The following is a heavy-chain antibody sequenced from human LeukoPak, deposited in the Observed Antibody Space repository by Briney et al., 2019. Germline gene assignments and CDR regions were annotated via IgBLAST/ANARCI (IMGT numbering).Heavy chain of an antibody. D-gene: IGHD6-19*01. CDR1: GFTLSSYA. J-gene: IGHJ3*02. CDR2: ISGSAGST. Sequence: GGSLRLSCAASGFTLSSYAMSWVRQAPGKGLKWVSAISGSAGSTNYADSVKGRFTISRDNSKNTVYLQMNSLRAEDTAVYYCARHSSGWYGDGFDIWGQGSMVTVSS. CDR3: ARHSSGWYGDGFDI. V-gene: IGHV3-23*01.